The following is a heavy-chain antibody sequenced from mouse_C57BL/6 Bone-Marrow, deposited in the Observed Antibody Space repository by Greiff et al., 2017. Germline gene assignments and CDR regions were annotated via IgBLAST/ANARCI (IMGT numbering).Heavy chain of an antibody. Sequence: QVQLQQPGAELVRPGTSVKLSCKASGYTFTSYWMHWVKQRPGQGLEWIGVIDPSDSYTNYNQKFKGKATLTVDTSSSTAYMQLSSLTSEDSAVYYGERYSPWFAYWGQGTLVTVSA. D-gene: IGHD2-12*01. CDR2: IDPSDSYT. V-gene: IGHV1-59*01. CDR3: ERYSPWFAY. J-gene: IGHJ3*01. CDR1: GYTFTSYW.